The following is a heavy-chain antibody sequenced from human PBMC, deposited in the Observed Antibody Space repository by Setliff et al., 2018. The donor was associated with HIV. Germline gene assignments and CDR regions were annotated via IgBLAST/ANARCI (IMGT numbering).Heavy chain of an antibody. CDR1: GGSIRSGSYY. V-gene: IGHV4-61*09. CDR2: ISTSGST. Sequence: SETLSLTCTVSGGSIRSGSYYWTWIRQPAGKGLEWIGYISTSGSTNYNPSLKSRVTISVDSSKNQFSLRLSSVTAADTAVYYCAREWVLAATGTGIDPWGQGTLVTVSS. J-gene: IGHJ5*02. D-gene: IGHD6-13*01. CDR3: AREWVLAATGTGIDP.